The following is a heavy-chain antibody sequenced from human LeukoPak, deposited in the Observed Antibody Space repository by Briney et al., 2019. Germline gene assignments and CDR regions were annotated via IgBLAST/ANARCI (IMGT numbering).Heavy chain of an antibody. CDR1: GGSISTYY. CDR3: ARGGDYYGSGTYYAFDP. J-gene: IGHJ5*02. D-gene: IGHD3-10*01. V-gene: IGHV4-59*01. Sequence: KPSETLSLTCTVSGGSISTYYWSWIRQPPGKGLEWIGYIYYSGSTNYNPSLKSRVSISVDTSKNQFSLRLSSVTAADTAVYYCARGGDYYGSGTYYAFDPWGQGTLATVSS. CDR2: IYYSGST.